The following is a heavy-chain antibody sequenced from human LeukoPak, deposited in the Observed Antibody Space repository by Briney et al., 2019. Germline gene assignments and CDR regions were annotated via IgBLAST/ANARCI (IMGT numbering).Heavy chain of an antibody. CDR2: INPSGIT. V-gene: IGHV4-34*01. D-gene: IGHD3-22*01. J-gene: IGHJ6*03. CDR3: ARGRHDITMIVVVMTSVSYYLDV. Sequence: SETLSLTCAVYGGSFSGYHWTWIRQSPGKGLEWIGDINPSGITYYNPSLKSRPTISVDTSKNQFSLKLRSVTAADTAVYYCARGRHDITMIVVVMTSVSYYLDVWGKGTTVTVS. CDR1: GGSFSGYH.